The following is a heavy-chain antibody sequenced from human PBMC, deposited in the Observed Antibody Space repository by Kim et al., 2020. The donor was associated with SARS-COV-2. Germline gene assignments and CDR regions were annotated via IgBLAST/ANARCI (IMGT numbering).Heavy chain of an antibody. Sequence: SETLSRTCTVSGGSISSGGYYWSWIRQHPGKCLEWIGYIYYSGSTYYNPSLKSRVTISVDTSKNQFSLKLSSVTVADTAVYYCAREIRGVNDYWGQGTLVTVSS. J-gene: IGHJ4*02. CDR3: AREIRGVNDY. CDR1: GGSISSGGYY. D-gene: IGHD3-10*01. CDR2: IYYSGST. V-gene: IGHV4-31*03.